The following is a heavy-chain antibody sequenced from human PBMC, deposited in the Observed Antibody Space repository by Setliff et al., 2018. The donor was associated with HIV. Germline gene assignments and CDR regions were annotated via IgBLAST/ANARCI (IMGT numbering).Heavy chain of an antibody. CDR3: ARDHRPYRASGVDNSNFYYMDV. Sequence: PSETLSLTCAVYGGSFSGYYGTWIRQPPGEGLEWIGEINHSGSTNYNPSLKSRVTISVDTSKNQFSLNLSSVTAADTAVYYCARDHRPYRASGVDNSNFYYMDVWGEGTTVTVSS. J-gene: IGHJ6*03. CDR1: GGSFSGYY. V-gene: IGHV4-34*01. CDR2: INHSGST. D-gene: IGHD1-20*01.